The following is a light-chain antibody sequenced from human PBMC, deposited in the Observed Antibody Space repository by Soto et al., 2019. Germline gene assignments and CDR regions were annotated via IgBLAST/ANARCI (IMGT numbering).Light chain of an antibody. J-gene: IGKJ1*01. CDR2: AAS. Sequence: IQLTQSPSFLSASVGDGVTITCRASQGISSYLAWYQQKPGKAPKLLIYAASTLQSGVPSRFSGSGSGTEFTLTISSLQPDDFATYYCQHYNSYSEAFGQGTKVDIK. CDR3: QHYNSYSEA. V-gene: IGKV1-9*01. CDR1: QGISSY.